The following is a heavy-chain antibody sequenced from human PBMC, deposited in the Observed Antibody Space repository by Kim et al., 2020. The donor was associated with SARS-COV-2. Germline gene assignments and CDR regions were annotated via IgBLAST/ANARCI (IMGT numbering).Heavy chain of an antibody. V-gene: IGHV3-23*01. CDR3: AKDHSSSSGYYYYGMDV. Sequence: GGSLRLSCAASGFTFSSYAMSWVRQAPGKGLEWVSAISGSGGSTYYADSVKGRFTISRDNSKNTLYLQMNSLRAEDTAVYYCAKDHSSSSGYYYYGMDVWGQGTTVTVSS. D-gene: IGHD6-6*01. CDR1: GFTFSSYA. CDR2: ISGSGGST. J-gene: IGHJ6*02.